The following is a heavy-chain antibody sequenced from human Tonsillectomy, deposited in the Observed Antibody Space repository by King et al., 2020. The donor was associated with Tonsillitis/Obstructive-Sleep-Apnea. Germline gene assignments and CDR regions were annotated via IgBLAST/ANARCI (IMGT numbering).Heavy chain of an antibody. CDR3: PKDNGVLRFLEWLLFFDY. D-gene: IGHD3-3*01. CDR2: ISGSGGST. Sequence: QLVQSGGGLVQPGGSLRLSCAASGFTFSSYAMSWVRQAPGKGLEWVSAISGSGGSTYYADSVQGRFTISRDNSKNTLYLQMNSLRAEDTAVYYCPKDNGVLRFLEWLLFFDYWGQGTLVTVSS. V-gene: IGHV3-23*04. CDR1: GFTFSSYA. J-gene: IGHJ4*02.